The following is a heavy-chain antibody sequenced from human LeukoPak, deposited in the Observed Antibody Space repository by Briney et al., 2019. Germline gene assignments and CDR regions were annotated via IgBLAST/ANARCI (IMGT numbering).Heavy chain of an antibody. D-gene: IGHD6-19*01. V-gene: IGHV3-7*03. J-gene: IGHJ3*02. CDR2: IKRDGSEK. Sequence: PGGSLRLSCAASGFTFNSYWMNWVRQAPGKGLEWVANIKRDGSEKYYVDSVKGRFTISRDNAKNSLDLQMNSLRVEDTAVYYCAFPAHHWLVRGAFDIWGQGTVVTVSS. CDR1: GFTFNSYW. CDR3: AFPAHHWLVRGAFDI.